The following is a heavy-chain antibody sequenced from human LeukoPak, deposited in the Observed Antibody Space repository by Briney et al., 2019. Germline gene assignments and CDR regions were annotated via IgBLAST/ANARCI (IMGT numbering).Heavy chain of an antibody. CDR3: ARGSGDWTYYFDY. CDR1: GYSISSGYL. Sequence: SETQSLTCTVSGYSISSGYLWGWIRQPPGKGLEWIGSTYHGGTTYSNPSLKSRVIISEDTSKNQFSLKLSSVTAADTAVYYCARGSGDWTYYFDYWGQGTLVTVSS. D-gene: IGHD2-21*02. V-gene: IGHV4-38-2*02. CDR2: TYHGGTT. J-gene: IGHJ4*02.